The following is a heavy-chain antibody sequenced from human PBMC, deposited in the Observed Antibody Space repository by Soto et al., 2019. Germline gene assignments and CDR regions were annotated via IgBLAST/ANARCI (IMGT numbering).Heavy chain of an antibody. Sequence: PGGSPRLSCAASGFTFSSFWMDWVRQAPGKGLEWVANINPDGSEKHYVESVKCRFTISRDNVRNSLYLQMSSLTAEDSALYYCSRSLNSWGQGTRVTVSS. V-gene: IGHV3-7*01. J-gene: IGHJ4*02. CDR2: INPDGSEK. CDR3: SRSLNS. CDR1: GFTFSSFW.